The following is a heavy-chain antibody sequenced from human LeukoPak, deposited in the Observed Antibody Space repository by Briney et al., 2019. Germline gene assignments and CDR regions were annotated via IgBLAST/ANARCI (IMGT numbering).Heavy chain of an antibody. J-gene: IGHJ4*02. V-gene: IGHV3-23*01. D-gene: IGHD5-24*01. CDR3: ANPPRRDGYNSGY. CDR2: ISGSGGST. Sequence: GGSLRLSCVASGFTFSSYIMTWVRQAPGKGLEWVSAISGSGGSTYYADSVKGRFTISRDNSKNTLYLQMNSLRAEDTAVYYCANPPRRDGYNSGYWGQGTLVTVSS. CDR1: GFTFSSYI.